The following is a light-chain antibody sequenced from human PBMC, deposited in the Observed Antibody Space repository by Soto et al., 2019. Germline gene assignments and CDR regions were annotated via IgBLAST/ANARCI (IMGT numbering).Light chain of an antibody. Sequence: EIVLTQSPGTLSLSPGERATLSCRASQSVNSNYLAWYQQKPGQAPSLLIYGTSSRATDIPDRFSGGGFGTDFTLTISRLEPEDFAVYYCQQYSSSPYTFGQGTKLEIK. V-gene: IGKV3-20*01. J-gene: IGKJ2*01. CDR2: GTS. CDR1: QSVNSNY. CDR3: QQYSSSPYT.